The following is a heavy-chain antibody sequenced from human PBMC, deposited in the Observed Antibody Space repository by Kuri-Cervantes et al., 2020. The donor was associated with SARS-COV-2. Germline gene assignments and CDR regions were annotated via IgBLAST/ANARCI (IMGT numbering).Heavy chain of an antibody. CDR2: ISNSGSYT. Sequence: GESLKISCTASGFKFGDYPMSWFRQAPGKGLEWVSYISNSGSYTNYADSVKGRFTISRDNAKNSLYLQMSSLRGDDTAVYYCARGRQQLPWNFDYWGQGILVTVSS. D-gene: IGHD6-13*01. CDR3: ARGRQQLPWNFDY. J-gene: IGHJ4*02. CDR1: GFKFGDYP. V-gene: IGHV3-11*06.